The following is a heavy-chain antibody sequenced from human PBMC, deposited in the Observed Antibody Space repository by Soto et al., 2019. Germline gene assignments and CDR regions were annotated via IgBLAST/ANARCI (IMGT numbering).Heavy chain of an antibody. D-gene: IGHD4-17*01. CDR2: IYPGDSDT. CDR1: GYSFTSYW. V-gene: IGHV5-51*01. CDR3: AKDLDYGGNSDLFAP. Sequence: GESLKISCKGSGYSFTSYWIGWVRQMPGKGLEWMGIIYPGDSDTLYSPSFQGQVIISADKSITTAYLQWSSLKASDTAMYYCAKDLDYGGNSDLFAPWGQGTLVTVSS. J-gene: IGHJ5*02.